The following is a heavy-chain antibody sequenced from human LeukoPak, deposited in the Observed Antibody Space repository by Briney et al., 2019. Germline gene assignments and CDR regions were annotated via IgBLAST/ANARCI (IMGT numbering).Heavy chain of an antibody. CDR1: GFTFSSYS. CDR3: AIDYDSSDY. Sequence: PGGSLRLSCTASGFTFSSYSMNWVRQAPGKGLEWVSAISGSGGSTYYADSVKGRFTISRDNSKNTLYLQMNSLRAEDTAVYYCAIDYDSSDYWGQGTLVTVSS. CDR2: ISGSGGST. J-gene: IGHJ4*02. V-gene: IGHV3-23*01. D-gene: IGHD3-22*01.